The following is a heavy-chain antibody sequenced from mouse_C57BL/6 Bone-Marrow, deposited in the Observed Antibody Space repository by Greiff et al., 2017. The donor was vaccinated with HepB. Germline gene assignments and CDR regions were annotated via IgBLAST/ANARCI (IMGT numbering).Heavy chain of an antibody. CDR2: IYPGDGDT. Sequence: QVQLKESGPELVKPGASVKISCKASGYAFSSSWMNWVKQRPGKGLEWIGRIYPGDGDTNYNGKFKGKATLTVDKSSSTAYMQLSSLTSEDSAVYYCATAQATGYWGQGTTLTVSS. CDR1: GYAFSSSW. CDR3: ATAQATGY. J-gene: IGHJ2*01. D-gene: IGHD3-2*02. V-gene: IGHV1-82*01.